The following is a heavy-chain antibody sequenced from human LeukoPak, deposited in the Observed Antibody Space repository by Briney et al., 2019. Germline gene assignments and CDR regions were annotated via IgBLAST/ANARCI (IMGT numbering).Heavy chain of an antibody. D-gene: IGHD6-19*01. Sequence: GGSLRLSCAASGFTFSSFDMTWVRQAPGKGLEWVSTISVSATNTYYADSVKGRFTISRDNSKNTLYLQMNSLRAEDTAVYYCARQPGLAVAGRFDYWGQGTPVTVSS. CDR3: ARQPGLAVAGRFDY. V-gene: IGHV3-23*01. CDR1: GFTFSSFD. CDR2: ISVSATNT. J-gene: IGHJ4*02.